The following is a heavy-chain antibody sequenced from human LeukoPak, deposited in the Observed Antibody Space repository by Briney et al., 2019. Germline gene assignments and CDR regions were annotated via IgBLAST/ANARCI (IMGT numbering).Heavy chain of an antibody. D-gene: IGHD6-13*01. Sequence: PGGSLRLSCAASGFTFSDYYMSWIRQAPGKGLEWVSYISSSGSTIYYADSVEGRFTISRDNAKNSLYLQMNSLRAEDTAVYYCARDGSGSRRENWFDPWGQGTLVTVSS. V-gene: IGHV3-11*01. CDR2: ISSSGSTI. CDR3: ARDGSGSRRENWFDP. J-gene: IGHJ5*02. CDR1: GFTFSDYY.